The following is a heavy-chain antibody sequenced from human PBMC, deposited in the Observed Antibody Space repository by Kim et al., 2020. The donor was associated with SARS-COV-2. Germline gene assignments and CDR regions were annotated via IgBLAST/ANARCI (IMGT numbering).Heavy chain of an antibody. V-gene: IGHV4-39*01. J-gene: IGHJ4*02. Sequence: SETLSLTCTVSGGSISSSSYYWGWLRQPPGMGLVWIGSIYYSGTTYSNPSLKRLVTISVDTSKNQFSLKLSPVTAADTAVYYSARHCRIVVVPAAILAWGQGTLVTVSS. D-gene: IGHD2-2*01. CDR3: ARHCRIVVVPAAILA. CDR1: GGSISSSSYY. CDR2: IYYSGTT.